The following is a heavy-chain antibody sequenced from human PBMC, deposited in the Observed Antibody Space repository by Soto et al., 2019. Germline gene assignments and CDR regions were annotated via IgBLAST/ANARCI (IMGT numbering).Heavy chain of an antibody. Sequence: SETLSLTCTVSGGSISSSSYYWGCIRQPPGKGLEWIGSIYYSGSTYYNPSLKSRVTISVDTSKNQFSLKLSSVTAADTAVYYCARISLEYSSSSFDYWGQGTLVTVSS. CDR2: IYYSGST. J-gene: IGHJ4*02. CDR1: GGSISSSSYY. D-gene: IGHD6-6*01. CDR3: ARISLEYSSSSFDY. V-gene: IGHV4-39*01.